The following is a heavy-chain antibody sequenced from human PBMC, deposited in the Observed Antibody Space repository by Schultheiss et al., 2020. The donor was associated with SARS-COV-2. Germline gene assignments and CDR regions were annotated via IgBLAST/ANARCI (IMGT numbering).Heavy chain of an antibody. J-gene: IGHJ5*02. Sequence: SQTLSLTCAVYGGSFSGYYWSWIRLPPGKGLEWIGYIYHRGSTYYNPSLKSRVSISVDTSKNQFSLKLRSATAADTAMYYCVREALGEWSNWFDPWGQGTLVTVSS. CDR3: VREALGEWSNWFDP. CDR2: IYHRGST. CDR1: GGSFSGYY. D-gene: IGHD3-3*01. V-gene: IGHV4-34*09.